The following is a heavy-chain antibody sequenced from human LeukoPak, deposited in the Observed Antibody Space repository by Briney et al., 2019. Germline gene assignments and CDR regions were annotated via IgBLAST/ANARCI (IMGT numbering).Heavy chain of an antibody. J-gene: IGHJ3*02. D-gene: IGHD3-10*01. CDR3: ARPDGHYYGSGSYYTSAFDI. CDR1: GGSISSSSYY. V-gene: IGHV4-39*01. Sequence: PSETLSLTCTVSGGSISSSSYYWGWIRQPPGKGLEWIGSIYYSGSTYYNPSLKSRVTISVDTSKNQFSLKLSSVTAADTAVYYCARPDGHYYGSGSYYTSAFDIWGQGTMVTVSS. CDR2: IYYSGST.